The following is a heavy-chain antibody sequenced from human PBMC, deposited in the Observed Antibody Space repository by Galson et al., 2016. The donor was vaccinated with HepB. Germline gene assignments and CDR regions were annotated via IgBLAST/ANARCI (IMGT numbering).Heavy chain of an antibody. D-gene: IGHD1-14*01. CDR2: IYYSGST. V-gene: IGHV4-59*01. Sequence: ETLSLTCTVSGGSIGRYYWSWIRQPPGKGLEWIGFIYYSGSTNYNPSLKSRLTISVDTSRSQFSLKLTSVTAADTAVYYCARDPDIDAFDIWGQGTMVTVSS. CDR3: ARDPDIDAFDI. CDR1: GGSIGRYY. J-gene: IGHJ3*02.